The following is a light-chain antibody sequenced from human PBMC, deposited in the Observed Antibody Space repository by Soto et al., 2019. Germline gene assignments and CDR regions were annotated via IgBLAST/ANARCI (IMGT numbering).Light chain of an antibody. V-gene: IGKV3-11*01. CDR2: DAS. CDR3: QQRSNWQIT. Sequence: EIVLTQSPATLSLSPGARAPLSCRASQSVGRNLAWYQQKPGQAPRLLIYDASNRATGVPARFSGSRSGTDFTLTISDLEPADFAVYYCQQRSNWQITFGQGTRLEIK. CDR1: QSVGRN. J-gene: IGKJ5*01.